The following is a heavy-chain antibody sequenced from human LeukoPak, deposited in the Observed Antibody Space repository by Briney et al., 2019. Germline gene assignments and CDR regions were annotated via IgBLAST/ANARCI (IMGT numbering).Heavy chain of an antibody. Sequence: GSLRLSCAASGLTFSSYSMNWVRQPPGKGLEWIGSIYYSGSTYYNPSLKSRVTISVDTSKNQFSLKLSSVTAADTAVYYCATVGYGSGSYYNGGFDYWGQGTLVTVSS. D-gene: IGHD3-10*01. V-gene: IGHV4-39*07. J-gene: IGHJ4*02. CDR3: ATVGYGSGSYYNGGFDY. CDR1: GLTFSSYS. CDR2: IYYSGST.